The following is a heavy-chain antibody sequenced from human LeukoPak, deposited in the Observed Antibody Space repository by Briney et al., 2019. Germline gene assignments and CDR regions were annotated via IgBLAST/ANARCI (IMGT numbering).Heavy chain of an antibody. J-gene: IGHJ4*02. V-gene: IGHV3-21*01. CDR2: ISGSSSYI. CDR1: GFTFSSYS. CDR3: ARDRRTDY. Sequence: GGSLRLSCAASGFTFSSYSMNWVRQAPGKGLEWVSSISGSSSYIYYADSVKGRFTISRDNAKNSLYLQMNSLRAEDTAVYYCARDRRTDYWGQGTLVTVSS.